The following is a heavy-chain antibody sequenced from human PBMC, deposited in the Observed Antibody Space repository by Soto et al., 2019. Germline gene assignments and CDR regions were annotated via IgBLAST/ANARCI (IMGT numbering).Heavy chain of an antibody. J-gene: IGHJ3*01. Sequence: QVQLQESGPGLVKPSQTLSLTCSVSGGSINRGGYYWSWIRQHPGKGLEWIGYIYYNGNPYYNPSLKSRVNISIDTSRNQFSLKLTSLTAAYTAVYYCAREAPAASDAFDVWGQGTMVTVSS. CDR3: AREAPAASDAFDV. V-gene: IGHV4-31*03. CDR1: GGSINRGGYY. D-gene: IGHD2-2*01. CDR2: IYYNGNP.